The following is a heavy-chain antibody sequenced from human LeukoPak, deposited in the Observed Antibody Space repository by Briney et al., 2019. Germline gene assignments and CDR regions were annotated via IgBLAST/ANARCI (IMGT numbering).Heavy chain of an antibody. D-gene: IGHD6-19*01. V-gene: IGHV1-8*02. J-gene: IGHJ4*02. CDR2: MNPNSGNT. Sequence: ASVKVSCKASGYTFTGYYMNWVRQATGQGLEWMGWMNPNSGNTGYAQKFQGRVTMTRNTSISTAYMELSSLRSEDTAVYYCATAAPLEEWLVYSYWGQGTLVTVSS. CDR1: GYTFTGYY. CDR3: ATAAPLEEWLVYSY.